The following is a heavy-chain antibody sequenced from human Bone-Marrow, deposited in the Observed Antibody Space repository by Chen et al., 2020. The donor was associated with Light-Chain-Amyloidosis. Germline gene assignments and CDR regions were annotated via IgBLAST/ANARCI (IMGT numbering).Heavy chain of an antibody. Sequence: EVQLVDSGGGVVKPGGSLRCSCAASGFTFASYSMNWVRQAPGKGLEWVSSIDSSGTYINYADSTRGRFSISRDNAKNSLYLQITSLRAEDTAVYYCARDQVEYKFFYYMDVWGKGTTVTVSS. V-gene: IGHV3-21*06. J-gene: IGHJ6*03. D-gene: IGHD6-6*01. CDR3: ARDQVEYKFFYYMDV. CDR1: GFTFASYS. CDR2: IDSSGTYI.